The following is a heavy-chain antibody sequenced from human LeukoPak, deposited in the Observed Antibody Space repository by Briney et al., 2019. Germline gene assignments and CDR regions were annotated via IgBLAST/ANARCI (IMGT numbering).Heavy chain of an antibody. CDR1: GFTFSSYA. CDR2: ISGSGGST. J-gene: IGHJ4*02. Sequence: GGSLRLSCAASGFTFSSYAMSWVRRAPGKGLEWVSTISGSGGSTYYADSVKGRFTISRDNSKNTLYLQMNSLRAEDTAVYYCASLHPYYDILTGYPRGYFDYWGQGTLVTVSS. V-gene: IGHV3-23*01. CDR3: ASLHPYYDILTGYPRGYFDY. D-gene: IGHD3-9*01.